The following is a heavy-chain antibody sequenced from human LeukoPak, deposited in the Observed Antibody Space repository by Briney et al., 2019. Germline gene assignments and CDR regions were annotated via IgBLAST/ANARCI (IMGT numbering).Heavy chain of an antibody. CDR2: MYTSGST. J-gene: IGHJ4*02. V-gene: IGHV4-61*02. Sequence: SQTLSLTCTVSGGSISSGSYYWSWIRQPAGKGLEWIGRMYTSGSTNYNPSLNSRVTISVDTSKNQFSLKLSSVTAADTAVYYCARVGEFPDYWGQGTLVTVSP. CDR1: GGSISSGSYY. CDR3: ARVGEFPDY. D-gene: IGHD3-10*01.